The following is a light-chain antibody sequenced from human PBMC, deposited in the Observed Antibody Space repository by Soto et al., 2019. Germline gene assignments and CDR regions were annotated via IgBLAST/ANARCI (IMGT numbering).Light chain of an antibody. J-gene: IGKJ4*01. CDR2: STS. Sequence: EIVLTQSPGALSLSPWEGATLRCSASESISSSYLAWYQQRRGQAPRLLIYSTSTRAAGISPRFSGSGAGRDFTLTISSLEPEDSAIYYCQQYGASPPATFGGGTRVEI. CDR1: ESISSSY. CDR3: QQYGASPPAT. V-gene: IGKV3-20*01.